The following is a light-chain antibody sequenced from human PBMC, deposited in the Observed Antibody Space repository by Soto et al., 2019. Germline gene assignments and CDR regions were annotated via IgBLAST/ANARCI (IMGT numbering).Light chain of an antibody. CDR3: QSYDSSLSRRWV. V-gene: IGLV1-40*01. J-gene: IGLJ3*02. CDR1: SSNIGAGYP. Sequence: QSVLAQPPSVSGAPGQRVTISCTGSSSNIGAGYPVHWYQQLPGTAPKLLVAGNRPSGVPDRFSVSKSGASASLAITGLQAEDEADYYCQSYDSSLSRRWVFGGGTKVTVL. CDR2: G.